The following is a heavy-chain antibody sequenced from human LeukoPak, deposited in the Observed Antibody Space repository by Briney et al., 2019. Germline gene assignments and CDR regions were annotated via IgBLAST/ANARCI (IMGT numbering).Heavy chain of an antibody. CDR1: GGSFSGYY. CDR3: ARGGIVGALVGASKYKY. V-gene: IGHV4-34*01. CDR2: SINSGST. J-gene: IGHJ4*02. Sequence: SETLSLTCAVYGGSFSGYYWSWIRQPPGKGLEWIGESINSGSTNYNPSLKSRVTISVDTSKNQFSLKLSSVTAADTAVYYCARGGIVGALVGASKYKYWGQGTLVTVSS. D-gene: IGHD1-26*01.